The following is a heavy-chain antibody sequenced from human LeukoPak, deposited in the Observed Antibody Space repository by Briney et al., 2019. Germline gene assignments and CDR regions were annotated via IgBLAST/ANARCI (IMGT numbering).Heavy chain of an antibody. V-gene: IGHV3-23*01. CDR2: ISGNAGST. D-gene: IGHD4/OR15-4a*01. Sequence: GGSLRLSCAASGFIFSNYAMTWVRQAPGKGLGWVSSISGNAGSTYYIDSVKGRFTISRDNSKNTLFLQMNSLRAEDTGMYYCAKYGAPGWSGYCDYWGQGTLVTVSS. J-gene: IGHJ4*02. CDR3: AKYGAPGWSGYCDY. CDR1: GFIFSNYA.